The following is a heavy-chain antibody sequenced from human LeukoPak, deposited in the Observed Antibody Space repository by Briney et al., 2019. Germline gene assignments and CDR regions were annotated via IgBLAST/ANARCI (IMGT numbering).Heavy chain of an antibody. CDR3: AKTSRVNSAYDSPFDY. CDR2: VRGSGSDT. D-gene: IGHD5-12*01. J-gene: IGHJ4*02. V-gene: IGHV3-23*01. Sequence: GGSLRLSCAASGFTFSTYAMSWVRQAPGKGLEWVSAVRGSGSDTYYADSVKGRFTISRDNSKNTLYLQMNSLRAADTAIYYCAKTSRVNSAYDSPFDYWGQGTLVTVSS. CDR1: GFTFSTYA.